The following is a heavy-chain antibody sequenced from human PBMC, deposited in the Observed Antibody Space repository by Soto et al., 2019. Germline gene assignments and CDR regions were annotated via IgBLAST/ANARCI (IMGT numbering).Heavy chain of an antibody. CDR2: IFYSGST. Sequence: QLQLQESGPGLVKPSETLSLTCTVSGGSISSSSYYWGWIRQPPGKGLEWIGSIFYSGSTYYNPPPKPRVTISVDTSKNQFSLKLSSVPAADTAVYYCARHLTYCSAGSCYSDFPYYGMDVWGQGTTVTVSS. J-gene: IGHJ6*02. CDR1: GGSISSSSYY. V-gene: IGHV4-39*01. D-gene: IGHD2-15*01. CDR3: ARHLTYCSAGSCYSDFPYYGMDV.